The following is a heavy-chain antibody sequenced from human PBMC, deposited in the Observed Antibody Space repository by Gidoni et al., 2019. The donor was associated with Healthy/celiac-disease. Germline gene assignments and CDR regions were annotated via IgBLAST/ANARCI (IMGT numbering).Heavy chain of an antibody. V-gene: IGHV3-72*01. J-gene: IGHJ5*02. Sequence: EVQLVESGGGLVQPGGSLRLSCAASGSTFSDHYMDWVRQAPGKGLEWVGRTRNKANSYTTEYAASVKGRFTISRDDSKNSLYLQMNSLKTEDTAVYYCARDGGRGSYYPVAWGQGTLVTVSS. CDR1: GSTFSDHY. CDR3: ARDGGRGSYYPVA. D-gene: IGHD1-26*01. CDR2: TRNKANSYTT.